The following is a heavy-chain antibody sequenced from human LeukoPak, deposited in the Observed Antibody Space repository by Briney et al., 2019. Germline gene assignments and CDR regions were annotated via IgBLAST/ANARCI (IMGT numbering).Heavy chain of an antibody. J-gene: IGHJ4*02. D-gene: IGHD3-16*01. V-gene: IGHV3-7*01. CDR3: AVEFEWGNDY. Sequence: GGSLRLSCAASGLTFSSYWMSWVRQAPGKGLEWVANIKQDGSEKYYVDSVKGRFTISRDNAKNSLYLQMNSLRAEDTAVYYCAVEFEWGNDYWGQGTLVTVSS. CDR2: IKQDGSEK. CDR1: GLTFSSYW.